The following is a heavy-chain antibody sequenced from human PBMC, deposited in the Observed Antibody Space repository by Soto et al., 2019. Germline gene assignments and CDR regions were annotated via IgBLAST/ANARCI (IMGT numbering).Heavy chain of an antibody. D-gene: IGHD6-19*01. CDR3: DNRLVAGKTGGEDY. CDR2: ISGSGRSK. J-gene: IGHJ4*02. Sequence: EVQLLESGGGLVQPGGSLRLSCAASGFTFSNYAMSWARQAPGKGLEWVSAISGSGRSKYYADSVKGRFTISRDNSKNTLYLQMNSRRAEDTAVYYCDNRLVAGKTGGEDYWGQGTMVTVSS. V-gene: IGHV3-23*01. CDR1: GFTFSNYA.